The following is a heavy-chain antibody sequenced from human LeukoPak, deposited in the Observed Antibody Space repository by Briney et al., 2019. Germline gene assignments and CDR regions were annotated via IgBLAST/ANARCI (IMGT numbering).Heavy chain of an antibody. CDR1: GYTFTSYG. V-gene: IGHV1-18*01. Sequence: ASVKVSCKASGYTFTSYGISWVRQAPGQGLEWMGWISAYNGNTNYAQKLQGRVTMTTDTSTSTAYMELRSLRSDDTAVYYCARDLGTDIVATINPRPNFDYWGQGTLVTVSS. D-gene: IGHD5-12*01. CDR2: ISAYNGNT. CDR3: ARDLGTDIVATINPRPNFDY. J-gene: IGHJ4*02.